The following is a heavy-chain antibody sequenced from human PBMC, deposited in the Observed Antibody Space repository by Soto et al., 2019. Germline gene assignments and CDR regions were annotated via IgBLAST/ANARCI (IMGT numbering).Heavy chain of an antibody. D-gene: IGHD2-21*02. V-gene: IGHV3-23*01. Sequence: GGSLRLSCAASGFAFSTYAVNWVRQAPGKGLEWISAISGSGGTTYYADSVKGRFTISRDNSKNTLYLQLTSLRAEDTAVYYCXRLMTETVIIPGDAFDIWGQGTMVTVSS. CDR2: ISGSGGTT. CDR1: GFAFSTYA. CDR3: XRLMTETVIIPGDAFDI. J-gene: IGHJ3*02.